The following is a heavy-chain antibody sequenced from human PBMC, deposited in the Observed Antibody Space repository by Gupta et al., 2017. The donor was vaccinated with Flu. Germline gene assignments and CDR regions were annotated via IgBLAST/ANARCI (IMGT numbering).Heavy chain of an antibody. J-gene: IGHJ4*02. CDR1: GFSFPTYA. CDR2: ISGSGVST. V-gene: IGHV3-23*01. Sequence: LLESGGGLVQPGGSLRLSCAPSGFSFPTYAMTWVRQAPGKGLEWVSSISGSGVSTDYADSVKGRSTISRDNSKNMLYLEMNNLRAEDTAVYHCAAGTTSIFGVIIIDFWGRGTVVSVS. CDR3: AAGTTSIFGVIIIDF. D-gene: IGHD3-3*01.